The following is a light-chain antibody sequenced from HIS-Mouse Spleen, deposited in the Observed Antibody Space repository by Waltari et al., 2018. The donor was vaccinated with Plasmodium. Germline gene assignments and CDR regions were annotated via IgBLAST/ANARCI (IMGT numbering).Light chain of an antibody. Sequence: QSALTQPRSVSGSPGPSVTIYCTGTSSDVGGYNYVSWYQQPPGKAPKRMIYDVSKRPSGVPDRFSGSKSGNTASLTISGLQAEDEADYYCCSYAGSYTWVFGGGTKLTVL. J-gene: IGLJ3*02. CDR2: DVS. CDR1: SSDVGGYNY. CDR3: CSYAGSYTWV. V-gene: IGLV2-11*01.